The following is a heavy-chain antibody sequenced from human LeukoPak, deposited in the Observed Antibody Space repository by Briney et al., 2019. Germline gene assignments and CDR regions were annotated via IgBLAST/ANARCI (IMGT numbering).Heavy chain of an antibody. J-gene: IGHJ4*02. D-gene: IGHD5-18*01. CDR2: IYYSGST. V-gene: IGHV4-59*01. CDR1: GGSISSYY. CDR3: ARSTAMANWFDY. Sequence: SETLSLTCTVSGGSISSYYWSWIRQPPGKGLEWIGYIYYSGSTNYNPSLKSRVTISVDTSKNQFSLKLSSVTAADTAVYYCARSTAMANWFDYWGQGTLVTVSS.